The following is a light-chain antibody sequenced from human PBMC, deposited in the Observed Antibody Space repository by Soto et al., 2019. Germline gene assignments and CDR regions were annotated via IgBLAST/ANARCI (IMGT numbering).Light chain of an antibody. CDR2: KAS. V-gene: IGKV1-5*03. J-gene: IGKJ1*01. CDR1: QSISRW. Sequence: IQSTQSPSWLYASSENRVTITCRASQSISRWLAWYQQKPGKAPKLLIYKASSLESGGPSRFSVSGPGTEFTLTIGSLLPDVFATYFGQQYNSHGTLGQGTKVDIK. CDR3: QQYNSHGT.